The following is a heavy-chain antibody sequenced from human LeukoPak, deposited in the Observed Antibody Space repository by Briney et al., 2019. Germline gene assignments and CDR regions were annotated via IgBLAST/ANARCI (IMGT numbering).Heavy chain of an antibody. CDR1: GYTFTNYG. D-gene: IGHD2-15*01. CDR3: ARGGKYCTGGNCYHDS. CDR2: ISAYSGST. V-gene: IGHV1-18*01. Sequence: ASVKVSRKASGYTFTNYGINWVRQAPGQGLEWMGWISAYSGSTNYAQKLQGRVTMTTDTSTNIAYMELRSLRSDDTAMYYCARGGKYCTGGNCYHDSWGQGTLVTVSS. J-gene: IGHJ5*01.